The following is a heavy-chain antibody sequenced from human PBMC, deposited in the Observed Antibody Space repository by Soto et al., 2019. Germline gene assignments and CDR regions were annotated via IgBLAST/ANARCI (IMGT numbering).Heavy chain of an antibody. V-gene: IGHV4-38-2*01. CDR2: IYHSGSI. J-gene: IGHJ5*02. CDR3: ARGKGHTGLNCFDP. CDR1: GYSISSSYY. Sequence: PSETLSLTCAVSGYSISSSYYWGWIRQPPGKGLEWIGSIYHSGSIYYNPSLKSRVSISVDTSKNHFSLKLGSVTAADTAVYYCARGKGHTGLNCFDPWGQGTLVTVS. D-gene: IGHD2-21*02.